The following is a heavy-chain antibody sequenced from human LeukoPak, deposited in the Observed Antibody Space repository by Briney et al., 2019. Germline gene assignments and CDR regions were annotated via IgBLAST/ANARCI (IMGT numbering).Heavy chain of an antibody. D-gene: IGHD6-6*01. CDR2: INPNSGGT. V-gene: IGHV1-2*02. J-gene: IGHJ4*02. CDR1: GYTFTGYY. Sequence: GASVKVSCKASGYTFTGYYMHWVRQAPGQGLEWMGWINPNSGGTNYAQKFQGRVTMTRDTSISTAYMEVSRLRSDDTAVYYCAVHFLEYSSSSGLPNYFDYWGQGTLVTVSS. CDR3: AVHFLEYSSSSGLPNYFDY.